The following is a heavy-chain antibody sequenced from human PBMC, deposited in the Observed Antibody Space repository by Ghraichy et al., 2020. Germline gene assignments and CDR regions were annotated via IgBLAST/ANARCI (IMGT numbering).Heavy chain of an antibody. CDR2: IYYSGST. Sequence: SQTLSLTCTVSGGSMSSYYWSWIRQPPGKGLEWIGYIYYSGSTDYNPSLKSRVTISVDTSKNQFSLKLSSVTAADTAVYYCASNKYGIDVWGQGTTVTVSS. V-gene: IGHV4-59*08. J-gene: IGHJ6*02. CDR3: ASNKYGIDV. CDR1: GGSMSSYY. D-gene: IGHD1/OR15-1a*01.